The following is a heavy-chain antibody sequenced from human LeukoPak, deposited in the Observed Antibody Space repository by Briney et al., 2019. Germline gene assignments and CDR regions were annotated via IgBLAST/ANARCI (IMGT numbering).Heavy chain of an antibody. CDR2: IYYSGST. J-gene: IGHJ4*02. D-gene: IGHD3-3*01. CDR1: GGSISSYY. Sequence: SETLSLPFTVSGGSISSYYWSWIRQPPGKGLEWIGYIYYSGSTNYNPSLKSRVTISVDTSKNQFSLKLSSVTAADTAVYYCARDKSGVFDYWGQGTLVTVSS. V-gene: IGHV4-59*01. CDR3: ARDKSGVFDY.